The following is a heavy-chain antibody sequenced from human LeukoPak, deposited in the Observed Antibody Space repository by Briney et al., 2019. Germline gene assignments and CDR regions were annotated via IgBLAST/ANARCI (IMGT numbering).Heavy chain of an antibody. V-gene: IGHV3-23*01. CDR2: ISGGGDTE. D-gene: IGHD3-10*01. CDR1: GFSFGGHA. J-gene: IGHJ4*02. Sequence: GGSLRLSCAASGFSFGGHAMYWVRQAPGKGLEGVAGISGGGDTESYADCVSGRFTISRDIPKTTVYLQMNGLRVEDTAVYHCAKIGYYGSGSYWEGYFDYWGQGTLVIVSS. CDR3: AKIGYYGSGSYWEGYFDY.